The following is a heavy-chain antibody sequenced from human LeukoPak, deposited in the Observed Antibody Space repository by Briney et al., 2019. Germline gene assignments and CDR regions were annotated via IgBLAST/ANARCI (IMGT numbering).Heavy chain of an antibody. D-gene: IGHD4-17*01. J-gene: IGHJ5*02. Sequence: GGSLRLSCAASGFTVSSNYMSWVRQAPGKGLEWVSVIYSGGSTYYADSVKGRFTISRDNSKNTLYLQMNSLRAEDTAVYYCARHGDHDYGDYGSSNWFDPWGQGTLVTVSS. CDR3: ARHGDHDYGDYGSSNWFDP. CDR1: GFTVSSNY. CDR2: IYSGGST. V-gene: IGHV3-53*01.